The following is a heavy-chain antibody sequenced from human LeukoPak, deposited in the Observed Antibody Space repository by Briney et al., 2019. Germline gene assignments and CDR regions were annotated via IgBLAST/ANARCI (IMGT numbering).Heavy chain of an antibody. Sequence: QPGGSLRLSCAASGFTFSSYTMSWVRQAPGRGLEWVSIISGSGAGTYNADSVKGRFTISRDNSENTLYLQMDSLGGEDTAVYYCTKSVMGYCGSTSCYFDYWGQGTLVTVSS. D-gene: IGHD2-2*01. CDR3: TKSVMGYCGSTSCYFDY. V-gene: IGHV3-23*01. J-gene: IGHJ4*02. CDR2: ISGSGAGT. CDR1: GFTFSSYT.